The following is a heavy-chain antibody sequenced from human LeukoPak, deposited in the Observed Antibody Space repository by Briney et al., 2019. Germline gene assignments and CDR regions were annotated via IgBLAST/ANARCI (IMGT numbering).Heavy chain of an antibody. CDR1: GGSISSSSYY. D-gene: IGHD3-10*01. CDR3: ARHPGGLLWFGELLSFDY. Sequence: SETLSLTCTVSGGSISSSSYYWGWIRQPPGKGLEWFGRIYYSGSTYYNPSLKSRVTISVDTSKNQFSLKLSSVTAADTAVYYCARHPGGLLWFGELLSFDYWGQGTLVTVSS. V-gene: IGHV4-39*01. J-gene: IGHJ4*02. CDR2: IYYSGST.